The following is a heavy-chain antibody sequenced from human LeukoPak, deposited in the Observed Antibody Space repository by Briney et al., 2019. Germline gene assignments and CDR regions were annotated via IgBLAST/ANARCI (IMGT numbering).Heavy chain of an antibody. Sequence: ASVKVSCKASGYTFTGYYMHWVRQAPGQGLEWMAWISPNSGGTNYAQKFQGRVTMTRDTSISTACMELSRLRSDDTAVYYCARADSGYDSIDYWGQGTLVTVSS. CDR2: ISPNSGGT. CDR3: ARADSGYDSIDY. D-gene: IGHD5-12*01. V-gene: IGHV1-2*02. J-gene: IGHJ4*02. CDR1: GYTFTGYY.